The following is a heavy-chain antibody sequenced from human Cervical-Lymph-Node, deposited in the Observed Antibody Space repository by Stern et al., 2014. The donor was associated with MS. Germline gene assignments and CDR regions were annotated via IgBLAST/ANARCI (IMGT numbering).Heavy chain of an antibody. Sequence: EVQLVESGGGLIKPGGSLRLSCAASGFTFSSAWMNWVRQAPGKGLEGVGRIKSNYNGGTTDFATPVKGRFTISRDDSKNTLYLQMNSLRSEDTAVYYCATERCSSGVCYDYFQYWGQGALVTVSS. CDR1: GFTFSSAW. CDR2: IKSNYNGGTT. V-gene: IGHV3-15*01. CDR3: ATERCSSGVCYDYFQY. J-gene: IGHJ4*02. D-gene: IGHD2-8*01.